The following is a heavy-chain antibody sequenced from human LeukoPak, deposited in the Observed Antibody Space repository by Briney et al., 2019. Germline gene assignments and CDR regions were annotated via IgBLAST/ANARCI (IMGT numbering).Heavy chain of an antibody. V-gene: IGHV1-2*02. D-gene: IGHD3-3*01. Sequence: ASVKVSCKASGYTFTGYYLHWVRQAPGQGLEWMGWIHPDKGGTNYAQKFQGRVIMTRDTSISTAYMELSSLRSDDTAVYYCAREDFTSFGVANFDYWGQGTRVAVSS. CDR3: AREDFTSFGVANFDY. J-gene: IGHJ4*02. CDR1: GYTFTGYY. CDR2: IHPDKGGT.